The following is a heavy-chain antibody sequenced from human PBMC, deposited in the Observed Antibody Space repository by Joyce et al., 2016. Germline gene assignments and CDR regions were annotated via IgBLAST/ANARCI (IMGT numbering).Heavy chain of an antibody. V-gene: IGHV4-61*01. D-gene: IGHD3-10*01. Sequence: HLQESGPGLVKPSATLSLTCTISGDSFSGTSYYWSWFRQSPGKGLEWLGFIYSSEATHYSPSLGGRLSISVGAAKKQFSLRLTSVTSADTAVYYCATSLPSRVGGFQFFGMDVWGQGTTVIVS. CDR1: GDSFSGTSYY. J-gene: IGHJ6*02. CDR2: IYSSEAT. CDR3: ATSLPSRVGGFQFFGMDV.